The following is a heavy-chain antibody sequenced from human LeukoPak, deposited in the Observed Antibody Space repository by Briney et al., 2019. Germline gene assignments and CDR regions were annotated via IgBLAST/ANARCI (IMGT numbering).Heavy chain of an antibody. V-gene: IGHV4-39*07. D-gene: IGHD6-19*01. J-gene: IGHJ4*02. Sequence: SETLSLTCTISGGSISSISYYWSWIRQPPGKGLEWIGEINHSGSTNYNPSLKSRVTMSVDTSKNQFSLKLSSVTAADTAVYYCAKGRGKIAVAGTRARVSRSYYFDYWGQGTLVTVSS. CDR1: GGSISSISYY. CDR3: AKGRGKIAVAGTRARVSRSYYFDY. CDR2: INHSGST.